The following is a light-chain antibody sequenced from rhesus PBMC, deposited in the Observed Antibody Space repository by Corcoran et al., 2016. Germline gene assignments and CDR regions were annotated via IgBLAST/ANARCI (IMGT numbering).Light chain of an antibody. CDR2: KAS. V-gene: IGKV1-22*01. Sequence: DIQMTQSPSSLSASVGDKVTIACRASLGISTWLAWYQQKPGKAPQLLIYKASSLQSGVPSRLSGSGSGTDFTLTISSLQPEDFATYYGLQYSSSPFTFGPGTKLDIK. J-gene: IGKJ3*01. CDR1: LGISTW. CDR3: LQYSSSPFT.